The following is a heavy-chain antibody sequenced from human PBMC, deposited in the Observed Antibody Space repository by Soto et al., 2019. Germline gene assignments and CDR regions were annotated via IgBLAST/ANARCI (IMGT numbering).Heavy chain of an antibody. J-gene: IGHJ3*02. CDR1: GFTFSDYY. D-gene: IGHD6-19*01. V-gene: IGHV3-11*01. Sequence: GGSLRLSCAASGFTFSDYYMSWIRQAPGKGLEWVSYISSSGSTIYYADSVKGRFTISRDNAKNSLYLQMNSLRAEDTAVYYCAASYSSGWSRAFDIWGQGTMVTVSS. CDR3: AASYSSGWSRAFDI. CDR2: ISSSGSTI.